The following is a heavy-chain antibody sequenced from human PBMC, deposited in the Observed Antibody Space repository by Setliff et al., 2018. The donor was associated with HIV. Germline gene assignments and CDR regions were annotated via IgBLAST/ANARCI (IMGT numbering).Heavy chain of an antibody. CDR1: GDSMTSGSFY. V-gene: IGHV4-61*09. J-gene: IGHJ5*02. CDR2: VHSTLST. CDR3: ARRTFGSGRFDP. D-gene: IGHD6-19*01. Sequence: SETLSLTCTVSGDSMTSGSFYWSWVRQPAGKGLEWIGQVHSTLSTNYNPSLKSRLSISADTSKNQFSLNPRFVTAADMALYYCARRTFGSGRFDPWGQGTPVTVSS.